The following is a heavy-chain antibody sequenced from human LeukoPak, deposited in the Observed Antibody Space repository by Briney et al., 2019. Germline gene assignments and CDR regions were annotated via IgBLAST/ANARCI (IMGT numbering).Heavy chain of an antibody. J-gene: IGHJ5*02. CDR3: ASKSEIPGWFDP. D-gene: IGHD2-21*01. Sequence: SETLSLTCTVSGGSISSGGYYWSWIRQHPGKGLEWTGYIYYSGSTYYNPSLKSRVTTSVDTSKNQFSLKLSSVTAADTAVYYCASKSEIPGWFDPWGQGTLVTVSS. CDR1: GGSISSGGYY. CDR2: IYYSGST. V-gene: IGHV4-31*03.